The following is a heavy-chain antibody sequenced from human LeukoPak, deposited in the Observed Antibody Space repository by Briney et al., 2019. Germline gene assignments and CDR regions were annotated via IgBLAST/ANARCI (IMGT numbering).Heavy chain of an antibody. CDR3: ARGVTAVAGPVGY. Sequence: SETLSLTCTVSGGSISSGSYYWGWIRQPPGKGLEWIGSIYYSGSTYYNPSLKSRVTISVDTSKNQFSLKLSSVTAADTAVYYCARGVTAVAGPVGYWGQGTLVTVSS. V-gene: IGHV4-39*07. D-gene: IGHD6-19*01. J-gene: IGHJ4*02. CDR2: IYYSGST. CDR1: GGSISSGSYY.